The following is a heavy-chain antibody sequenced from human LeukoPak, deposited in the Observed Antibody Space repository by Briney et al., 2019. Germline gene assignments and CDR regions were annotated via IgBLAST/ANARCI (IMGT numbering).Heavy chain of an antibody. Sequence: SQTLPLTCAISGDSVSSNSAAWNWIRQSPSRDLESLGRTYYRSKWYNDYAVSVKSRITINPDTSKNQFSLQLNSVTPEDTAVYYCARDRLRFLEWLLYWDCFDYWGQGTLVTVSS. J-gene: IGHJ4*02. CDR2: TYYRSKWYN. D-gene: IGHD3-3*01. CDR3: ARDRLRFLEWLLYWDCFDY. CDR1: GDSVSSNSAA. V-gene: IGHV6-1*01.